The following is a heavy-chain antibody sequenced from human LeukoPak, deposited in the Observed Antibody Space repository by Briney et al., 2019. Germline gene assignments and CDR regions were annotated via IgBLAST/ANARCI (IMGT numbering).Heavy chain of an antibody. Sequence: ASVKVSCKASGYTFTDYYMHWVRQAPGQGLEWMGRINPNSGGTNYAQKFQGRVTMTRDTSISTAYMELSRLKSDDTAVYYCARARQQLIIYNWFDPWGRGTLVTVSS. CDR3: ARARQQLIIYNWFDP. D-gene: IGHD6-13*01. V-gene: IGHV1-2*06. J-gene: IGHJ5*02. CDR1: GYTFTDYY. CDR2: INPNSGGT.